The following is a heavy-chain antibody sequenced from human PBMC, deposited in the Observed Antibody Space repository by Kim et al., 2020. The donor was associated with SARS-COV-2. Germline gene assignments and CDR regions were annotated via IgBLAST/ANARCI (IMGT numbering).Heavy chain of an antibody. CDR3: TTDPSIVGVVDY. D-gene: IGHD1-26*01. Sequence: GGSLRLSCAASGFTFSNAWMSWVRQAPGKGLEWVGRIKSKTDGGTTDYAAPVKGRFTISRDDSKNTLYLQMNSLKTEDTAVYYCTTDPSIVGVVDYWGQGTLVTVSS. CDR2: IKSKTDGGTT. J-gene: IGHJ4*02. CDR1: GFTFSNAW. V-gene: IGHV3-15*01.